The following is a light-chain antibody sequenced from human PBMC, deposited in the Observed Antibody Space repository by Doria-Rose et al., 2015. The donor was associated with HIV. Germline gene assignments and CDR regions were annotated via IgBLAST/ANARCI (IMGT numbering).Light chain of an antibody. CDR1: QSFSGTY. J-gene: IGKJ1*01. Sequence: TQSPGTLSLSPGERATLSCRASQSFSGTYLAWYRQKPGQAPSLLIYDGSTRATGIPDRFSASGSGTDFTLTINRLEPEDFALYYCHQYGTSWTFGQGTKVEI. CDR2: DGS. V-gene: IGKV3-20*01. CDR3: HQYGTSWT.